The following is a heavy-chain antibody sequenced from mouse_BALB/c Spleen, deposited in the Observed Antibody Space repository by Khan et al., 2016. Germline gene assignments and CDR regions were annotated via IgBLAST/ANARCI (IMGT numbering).Heavy chain of an antibody. V-gene: IGHV14-3*02. CDR3: ANWDWYFDV. D-gene: IGHD4-1*01. Sequence: VQLQQPGAALVKPGASVKLSCTASGFKIKDTYMHWVKQRPEQGLEWIGRIDPANGNTKYDPKFQGKATITADTSSNTAYLQLSSLTSEDTAVYYCANWDWYFDVWGAGTTVTVSS. J-gene: IGHJ1*01. CDR2: IDPANGNT. CDR1: GFKIKDTY.